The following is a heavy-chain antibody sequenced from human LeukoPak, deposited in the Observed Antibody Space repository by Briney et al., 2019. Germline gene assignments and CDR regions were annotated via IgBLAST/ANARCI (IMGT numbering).Heavy chain of an antibody. J-gene: IGHJ4*02. V-gene: IGHV4-59*08. CDR1: GGSISSYY. CDR2: IYYTGST. D-gene: IGHD1-14*01. CDR3: ARHPRTLTYYFDY. Sequence: SETLSLTCSISGGSISSYYWSWVRQPPGKGLEWIAYIYYTGSTNYNPSLKSRVTISVDTSKNQFSLKLSSVTAADTAVYYCARHPRTLTYYFDYWGQGTLVTVSS.